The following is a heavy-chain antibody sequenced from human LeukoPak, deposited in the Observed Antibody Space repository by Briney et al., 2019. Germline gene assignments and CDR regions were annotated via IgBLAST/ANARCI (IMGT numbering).Heavy chain of an antibody. Sequence: AGTLSLTSSASGFTFSSYGRLWVRQAPGKGLEWVIFIQYDGSNKYYADSVKGRFTISRDNSKNTLYLKMNSLRAEDTAVYYCAKAGINYYDSSGYYYDYWGQGTLVTVSS. J-gene: IGHJ4*02. CDR2: IQYDGSNK. CDR1: GFTFSSYG. CDR3: AKAGINYYDSSGYYYDY. D-gene: IGHD3-22*01. V-gene: IGHV3-30*02.